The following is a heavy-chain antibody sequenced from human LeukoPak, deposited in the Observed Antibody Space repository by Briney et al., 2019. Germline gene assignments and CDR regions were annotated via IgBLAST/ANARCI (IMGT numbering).Heavy chain of an antibody. V-gene: IGHV1-18*01. D-gene: IGHD3-22*01. CDR3: ARPLRSEVGYYDSSGYYYDWFDP. Sequence: ASVKVSCKASGYTFTNYGISWVRQAPGQGLEWMGWISAYNGNTNYAQKLQGRVTMTTDTSTSPAYMELRSLRSDDTPVYYCARPLRSEVGYYDSSGYYYDWFDPWGQGTLVTVSS. CDR1: GYTFTNYG. CDR2: ISAYNGNT. J-gene: IGHJ5*02.